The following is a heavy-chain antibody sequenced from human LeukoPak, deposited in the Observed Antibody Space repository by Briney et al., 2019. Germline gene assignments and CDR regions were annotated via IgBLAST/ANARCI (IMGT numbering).Heavy chain of an antibody. CDR3: GRRKTTVTD. CDR1: GFTFSIYW. CDR2: MNPDVSST. Sequence: GRSLRLSCAASGFTFSIYWMYWVREAPGKGLVWVSRMNPDVSSTTYADSVKGRFTISRDNAKKMLQLESNTLRVANTAVHYCGRRKTTVTDWGQGNLVTVSS. D-gene: IGHD4-17*01. V-gene: IGHV3-74*01. J-gene: IGHJ4*02.